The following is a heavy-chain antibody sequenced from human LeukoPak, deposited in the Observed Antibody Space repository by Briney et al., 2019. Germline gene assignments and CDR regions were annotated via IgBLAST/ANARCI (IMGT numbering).Heavy chain of an antibody. V-gene: IGHV3-23*01. CDR3: AKDPLGPRYCSGTSCSNWFDP. CDR1: GFTFSSYA. D-gene: IGHD2-2*01. CDR2: ISGSGTFT. J-gene: IGHJ5*02. Sequence: QPGGSLRLSCGASGFTFSSYAMSWVRQAPGKGLEWVSAISGSGTFTYYADSVKGRFTISRDNSKNTLYLQLNSLRAEDTAVYYCAKDPLGPRYCSGTSCSNWFDPWGQGTLVTVSS.